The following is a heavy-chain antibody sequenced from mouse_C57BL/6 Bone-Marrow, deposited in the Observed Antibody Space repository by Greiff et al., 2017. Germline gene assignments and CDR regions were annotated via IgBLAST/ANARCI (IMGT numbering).Heavy chain of an antibody. CDR1: GFTFSSYA. Sequence: DVQLVESGGGLVKPGGSLKLSCAASGFTFSSYAMSWVRQTPEKRLEWVATISAGGSYTYYPDNVKGRVTISRDNAKNNLYLQMSHLKSEDTAMYYCARENGRYYYAMDYWGQGTSVTVSS. V-gene: IGHV5-4*01. CDR3: ARENGRYYYAMDY. CDR2: ISAGGSYT. J-gene: IGHJ4*01. D-gene: IGHD1-1*01.